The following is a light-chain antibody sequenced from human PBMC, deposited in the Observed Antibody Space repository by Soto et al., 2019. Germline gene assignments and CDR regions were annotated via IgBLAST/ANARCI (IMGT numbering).Light chain of an antibody. CDR1: QSISAW. Sequence: TLSVTKEDRVSINYRASQSISAWLAWYQQKPGKAPRLLIYKASTLEIGVPSRFSGSGSGTDFTLTISSLQPDDGAIYWSALSTYYSYPFAERTKV. CDR3: ALSTYYSYP. J-gene: IGKJ1*01. CDR2: KAS. V-gene: IGKV1-5*03.